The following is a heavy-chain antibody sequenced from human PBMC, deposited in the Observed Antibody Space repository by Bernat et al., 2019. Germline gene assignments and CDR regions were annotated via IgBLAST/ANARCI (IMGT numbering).Heavy chain of an antibody. D-gene: IGHD6-13*01. V-gene: IGHV3-33*01. Sequence: QVQLVESGGGVVQPGRSLRLSCAASGFTFSSYGMHWVRQAPGKGLEWVAVIWYDGSNKYYADSVKGRFTISRDNSKNTLYLQMNSLRAEDTAVYYCARDSLREQQPVRGLDYWGQGTLVTVSS. CDR1: GFTFSSYG. J-gene: IGHJ4*02. CDR3: ARDSLREQQPVRGLDY. CDR2: IWYDGSNK.